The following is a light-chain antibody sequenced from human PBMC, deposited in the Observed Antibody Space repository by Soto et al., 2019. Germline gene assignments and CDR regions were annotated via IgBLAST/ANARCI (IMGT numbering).Light chain of an antibody. CDR1: ESVITQ. Sequence: EIVLTQSPASLSLSPGEGVTLSCRASESVITQLAWYQQMRGQAPRLRFYGASRRASGIPARFRGSGSGTDFTLTISSLAPGDFAVYYCQQRGRWLTFGGGTKV. CDR3: QQRGRWLT. V-gene: IGKV3-11*01. J-gene: IGKJ4*01. CDR2: GAS.